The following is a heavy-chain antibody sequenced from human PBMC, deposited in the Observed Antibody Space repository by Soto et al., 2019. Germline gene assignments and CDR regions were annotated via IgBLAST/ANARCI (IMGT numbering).Heavy chain of an antibody. CDR2: ISGSGGST. V-gene: IGHV3-23*01. D-gene: IGHD3-3*01. J-gene: IGHJ6*02. CDR1: GFTFSSYA. CDR3: AKSFGVVIMVPYYYSVLAV. Sequence: PGGSLRLSCAASGFTFSSYAMSWVRQAPGKGLEWVSAISGSGGSTYYADSVKGRFTISRDNSKNTLYLQMNSLRAEDTAVYYYAKSFGVVIMVPYYYSVLAVGGQGTTVPVSS.